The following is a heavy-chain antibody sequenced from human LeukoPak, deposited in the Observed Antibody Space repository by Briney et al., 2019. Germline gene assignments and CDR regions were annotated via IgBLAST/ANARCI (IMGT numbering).Heavy chain of an antibody. CDR3: SRVGSSGWPNYFDS. CDR2: INSDGSST. CDR1: GFTFSNYW. V-gene: IGHV3-74*01. D-gene: IGHD6-19*01. J-gene: IGHJ4*02. Sequence: GGSLRLSCAASGFTFSNYWMHWVRQAPGKGLVWVSRINSDGSSTTYADSVKGRFTVSRENAKNSLYLQMNSLTAGDTAVYYCSRVGSSGWPNYFDSWGQGTLVTVSS.